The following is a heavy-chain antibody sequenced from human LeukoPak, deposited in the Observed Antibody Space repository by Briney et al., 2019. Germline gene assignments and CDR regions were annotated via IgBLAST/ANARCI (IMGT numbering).Heavy chain of an antibody. Sequence: GRSLRLSCAASGITFSSYAMRWVRQAPGKGLEWVSGISGSGGSTYYADSVKGRFTISRDNSKNTLYLQMNSLRAEDTAVYYCAKLGYGGNSWFDYWGQGTLVTVSS. CDR1: GITFSSYA. CDR2: ISGSGGST. J-gene: IGHJ4*02. CDR3: AKLGYGGNSWFDY. V-gene: IGHV3-23*01. D-gene: IGHD4-23*01.